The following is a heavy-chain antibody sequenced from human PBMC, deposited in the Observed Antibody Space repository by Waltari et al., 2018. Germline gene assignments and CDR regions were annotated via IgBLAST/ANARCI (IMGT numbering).Heavy chain of an antibody. D-gene: IGHD5-12*01. CDR1: GGSFSGYY. Sequence: QVQLQQWGAGLLKPSETLSLTCAVYGGSFSGYYWSWIRQPPGKGLEWIGEINHSGSTNYNPSLKSRVTISVDTSKNQFSLKLSSVTAADTAVYYCARAPGFYYYYYMDVWGKGTTVTISS. CDR2: INHSGST. CDR3: ARAPGFYYYYYMDV. J-gene: IGHJ6*03. V-gene: IGHV4-34*01.